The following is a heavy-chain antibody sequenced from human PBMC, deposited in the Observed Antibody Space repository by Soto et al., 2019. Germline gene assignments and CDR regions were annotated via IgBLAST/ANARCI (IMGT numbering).Heavy chain of an antibody. CDR2: INPNSGAT. Sequence: ASVKGSCKTSGYSFTGDLRHWLRHTTGQGLEWMGRINPNSGATNYARKFHDRVTMTRDPSINTAYMELSSLRSDDTAIYYCANLPPTPDWFDPWGQGTLVTVSS. D-gene: IGHD2-15*01. CDR1: GYSFTGDL. CDR3: ANLPPTPDWFDP. J-gene: IGHJ5*02. V-gene: IGHV1-2*06.